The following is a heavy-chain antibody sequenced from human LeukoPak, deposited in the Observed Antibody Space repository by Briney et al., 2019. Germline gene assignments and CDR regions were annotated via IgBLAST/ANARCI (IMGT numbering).Heavy chain of an antibody. D-gene: IGHD2-15*01. Sequence: PGGSLRLSCAASGFTFSSYSMNWVRQAPGKGLEWVSSISSSSSYIYYADSVKGRFTISRDNSKNTLYLQMNSLRAEDTAVYYCAREVVGFDYWGQGTLVTVSS. CDR2: ISSSSSYI. V-gene: IGHV3-21*01. J-gene: IGHJ4*02. CDR1: GFTFSSYS. CDR3: AREVVGFDY.